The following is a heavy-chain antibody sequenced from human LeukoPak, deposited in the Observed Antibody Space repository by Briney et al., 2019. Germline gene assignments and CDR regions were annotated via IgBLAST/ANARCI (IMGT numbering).Heavy chain of an antibody. D-gene: IGHD6-13*01. Sequence: VASVKVSCKASGYTFTTYYMHWVRQAPGQGLEWMGSINPSAGSTSYAQKFQGRVTMTRDTSTSTVYMELSSLRSEDTAVYYCAREHIAGGATGYFYYWGQGTRVTVSS. CDR3: AREHIAGGATGYFYY. CDR1: GYTFTTYY. J-gene: IGHJ4*02. V-gene: IGHV1-46*01. CDR2: INPSAGST.